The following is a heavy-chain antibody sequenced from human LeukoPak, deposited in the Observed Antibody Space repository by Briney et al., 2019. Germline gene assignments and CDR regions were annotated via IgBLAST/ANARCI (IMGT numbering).Heavy chain of an antibody. CDR2: ISAYNGNT. D-gene: IGHD1-26*01. CDR3: ARVGESGSYPLMGY. CDR1: RYTLISYV. Sequence: RASVKVSCQASRYTLISYVISWVRPAPGQGLEWMGWISAYNGNTNYAQKLQGRVTMTTDTSTSTAYMELRRLRSDDTAVYYCARVGESGSYPLMGYWGQGTLVTVSS. J-gene: IGHJ4*02. V-gene: IGHV1-18*01.